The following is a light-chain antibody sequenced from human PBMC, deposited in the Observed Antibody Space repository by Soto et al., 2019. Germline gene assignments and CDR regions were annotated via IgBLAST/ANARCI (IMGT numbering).Light chain of an antibody. Sequence: QSALTQPASVSGSPGQSITISCSGTSSDIGAYDHVAWFQQFPGKTPKLVIYSVSNRPSGVSYRFSGSKSGNTASLTISGLQAHDEADYYCISYTVSRSYVFGPGTKVTVL. V-gene: IGLV2-14*01. J-gene: IGLJ1*01. CDR3: ISYTVSRSYV. CDR1: SSDIGAYDH. CDR2: SVS.